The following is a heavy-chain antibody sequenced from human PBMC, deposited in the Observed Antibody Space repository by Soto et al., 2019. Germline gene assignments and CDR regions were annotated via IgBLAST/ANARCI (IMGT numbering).Heavy chain of an antibody. V-gene: IGHV4-59*08. J-gene: IGHJ6*03. D-gene: IGHD1-26*01. CDR2: IYYSGRT. Sequence: QVQLQESGPGLVKPSETLSLTCTVSGGSISSSYWSWIRQPPGKGLEWIGYIYYSGRTIYNPSPTILVTTAVDTSKKLFSLKLSSVTAADTAVYYCARSSVHRKLLYYMDGWGKGTTVTVSS. CDR3: ARSSVHRKLLYYMDG. CDR1: GGSISSSY.